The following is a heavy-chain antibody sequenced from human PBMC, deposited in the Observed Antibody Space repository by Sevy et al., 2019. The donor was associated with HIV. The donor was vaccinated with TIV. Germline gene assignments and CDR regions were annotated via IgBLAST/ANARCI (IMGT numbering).Heavy chain of an antibody. D-gene: IGHD4-17*01. CDR2: IYYGGTT. V-gene: IGHV4-59*01. Sequence: SETLSLTCTVSGDSITSYYWSWIRQPPGKGLEWIGYIYYGGTTNYNPSLKSRVTISVDTYKSQVSLMLSSVTAADTAVYFCARATHDYGGIFDQWGQGTLVTVSS. CDR1: GDSITSYY. CDR3: ARATHDYGGIFDQ. J-gene: IGHJ4*02.